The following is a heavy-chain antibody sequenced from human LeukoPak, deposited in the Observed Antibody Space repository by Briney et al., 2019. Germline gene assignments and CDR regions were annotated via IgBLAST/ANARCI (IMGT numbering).Heavy chain of an antibody. CDR3: AKRGYCRGGTCFSHDAFDI. Sequence: GGSLRLSCAASGFTFSSYWMSWVRQAPGKGLEWVAVISYDGSNKYYADSVKGRFTISRDNSKNTLYLQMNSLRAEDTAVYYCAKRGYCRGGTCFSHDAFDIWGQGTMVTVSS. D-gene: IGHD2-15*01. V-gene: IGHV3-30*18. J-gene: IGHJ3*02. CDR1: GFTFSSYW. CDR2: ISYDGSNK.